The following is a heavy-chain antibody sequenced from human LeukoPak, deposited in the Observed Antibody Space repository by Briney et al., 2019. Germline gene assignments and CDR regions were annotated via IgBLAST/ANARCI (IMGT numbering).Heavy chain of an antibody. CDR2: IRYSGRT. J-gene: IGHJ4*02. Sequence: SETPSLTCTASDGSINSDFWTWIRQPPGKGLEWIGYIRYSGRTSYNPSLKSRVTISIDTSKNLFSLKLRSVTTADTAIYYCARIPGVSGWPFDYWGQGTLVTVSS. D-gene: IGHD6-19*01. CDR3: ARIPGVSGWPFDY. V-gene: IGHV4-59*01. CDR1: DGSINSDF.